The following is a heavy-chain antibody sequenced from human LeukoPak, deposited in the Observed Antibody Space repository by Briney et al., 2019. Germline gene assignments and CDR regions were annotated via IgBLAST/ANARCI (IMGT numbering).Heavy chain of an antibody. D-gene: IGHD3-22*01. V-gene: IGHV3-21*01. J-gene: IGHJ3*02. CDR2: ISSSSSYI. Sequence: GGSLRLSCAASGFTFSSYSMNWVRQAPGRGLEWVSSISSSSSYIYYADSVKGRFTISRDNAKNSLYLQMNSLRAEDTAVYYCSKDYYDSSGYPLGAFDIWGQGTMVTVSS. CDR3: SKDYYDSSGYPLGAFDI. CDR1: GFTFSSYS.